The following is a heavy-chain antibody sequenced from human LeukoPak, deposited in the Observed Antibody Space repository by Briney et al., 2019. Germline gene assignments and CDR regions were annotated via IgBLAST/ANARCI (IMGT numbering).Heavy chain of an antibody. J-gene: IGHJ3*02. Sequence: GESLKISCKGSGYSFTSYWIGWVRQMPGKGLEWMGIIYPGDSDTRYSPSFQDQVTISADKSISTAYLQWSSLKASDTAMYYCARPLEMATIKLYGVHYDAFDIWGQGTMVTVSS. CDR3: ARPLEMATIKLYGVHYDAFDI. CDR1: GYSFTSYW. V-gene: IGHV5-51*01. D-gene: IGHD5-24*01. CDR2: IYPGDSDT.